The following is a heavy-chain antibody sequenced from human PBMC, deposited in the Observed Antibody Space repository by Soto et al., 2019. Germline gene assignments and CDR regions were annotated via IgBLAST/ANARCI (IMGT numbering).Heavy chain of an antibody. CDR3: ARGIAVAGVNYYYGMDV. D-gene: IGHD6-19*01. CDR1: GYTFTGYY. CDR2: INPNSGGT. Sequence: GASVKVSCKASGYTFTGYYMPWVRQAPGQGLEWMGWINPNSGGTNYAQKFQGWVTMTRDTSISTAYMELSRLRSDDTAVYYCARGIAVAGVNYYYGMDVWGQGTTVTVSS. J-gene: IGHJ6*02. V-gene: IGHV1-2*04.